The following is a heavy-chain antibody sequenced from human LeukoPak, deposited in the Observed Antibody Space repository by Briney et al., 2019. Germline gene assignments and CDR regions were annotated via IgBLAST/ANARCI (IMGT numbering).Heavy chain of an antibody. J-gene: IGHJ6*03. D-gene: IGHD3-3*01. CDR1: GFTFSSYG. CDR3: AKGPYYDFWSGYYSPYMDV. Sequence: GGYLRLYCEAYGFTFSSYGMHWVRQAPGKGLEWVAFIRYDGSNKYYADSVKGRFTISRDNSKNTLYLQMNSLRAEGTAVYYCAKGPYYDFWSGYYSPYMDVWGKGTTVTVSS. V-gene: IGHV3-30*02. CDR2: IRYDGSNK.